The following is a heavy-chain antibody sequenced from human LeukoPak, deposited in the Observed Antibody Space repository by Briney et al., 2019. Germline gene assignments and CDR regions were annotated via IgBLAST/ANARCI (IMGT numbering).Heavy chain of an antibody. CDR3: ARHAIVPRIAVAGIDY. Sequence: GRSLRLSCAASGFTFSSYGMHWVRQAPGKGLEWVAVIWYDGSNKYYADSVKGRFTISRDNSKNTLYLQMNSLRAEDTAVYYCARHAIVPRIAVAGIDYWGHGTLVTVAS. V-gene: IGHV3-33*01. CDR1: GFTFSSYG. CDR2: IWYDGSNK. D-gene: IGHD6-19*01. J-gene: IGHJ4*01.